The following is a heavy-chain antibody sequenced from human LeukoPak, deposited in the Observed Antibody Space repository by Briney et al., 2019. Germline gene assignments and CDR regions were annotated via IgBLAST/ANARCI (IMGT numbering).Heavy chain of an antibody. J-gene: IGHJ5*01. Sequence: SETLSLTCTVSAGSISSTTHYWAWVRQPPGKGQKRIGSIHYNGSTYYNPSLKSRVTMSVDTSKNQFSLRLSSVTTADTAFYNCAKLEDAFNWLAYWGQGTLVTVSS. CDR3: AKLEDAFNWLAY. D-gene: IGHD2-2*01. CDR1: AGSISSTTHY. CDR2: IHYNGST. V-gene: IGHV4-39*01.